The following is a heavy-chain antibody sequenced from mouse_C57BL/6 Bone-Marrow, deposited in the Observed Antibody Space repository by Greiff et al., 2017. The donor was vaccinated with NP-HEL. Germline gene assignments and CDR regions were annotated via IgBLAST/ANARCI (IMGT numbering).Heavy chain of an antibody. Sequence: QVQLKESGAELVKPGASVKMSCKASGYTFTSYWITWVKQRPGQGLEWIGDIYPGSGSTNYNEKFKSKATLTVDTSSSTAYMQLSSLTSEDSAVYYCARRWLLRGWYFDVWGTGTTVTVSS. V-gene: IGHV1-55*01. CDR3: ARRWLLRGWYFDV. D-gene: IGHD2-3*01. J-gene: IGHJ1*03. CDR1: GYTFTSYW. CDR2: IYPGSGST.